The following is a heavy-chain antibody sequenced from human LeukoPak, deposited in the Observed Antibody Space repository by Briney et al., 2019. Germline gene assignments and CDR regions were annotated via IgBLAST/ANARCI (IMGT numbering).Heavy chain of an antibody. D-gene: IGHD5-12*01. CDR3: APYEGVGY. CDR2: ISGSGGST. V-gene: IGHV3-23*01. Sequence: GGSLRLSCAASRFTFSSYAMSWVRQAPGKGLEWVSTISGSGGSTYYADSVKGRFTISRDNAKNSLYLQMNSLRAEDTAVYYCAPYEGVGYWGQGTLVTVSS. J-gene: IGHJ4*02. CDR1: RFTFSSYA.